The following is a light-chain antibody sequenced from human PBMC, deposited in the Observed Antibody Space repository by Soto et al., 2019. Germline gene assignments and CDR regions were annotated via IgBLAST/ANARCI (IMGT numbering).Light chain of an antibody. J-gene: IGKJ1*01. Sequence: VVMTQSPLSLPVTLGQPASISCRSSQSLFYSDGNTYLIWFQQRPCQSPRRLIYKVSNRDSGVPDRCSGSGSGTDFTLQSTRVEADDLGPYYCMQGGHWPWTFGQGTKVEIK. CDR1: QSLFYSDGNTY. V-gene: IGKV2-30*01. CDR2: KVS. CDR3: MQGGHWPWT.